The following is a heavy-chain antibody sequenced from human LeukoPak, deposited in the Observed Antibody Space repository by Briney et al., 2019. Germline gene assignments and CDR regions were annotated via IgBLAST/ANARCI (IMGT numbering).Heavy chain of an antibody. CDR1: GFIFNNYG. Sequence: GGSLRLSCAASGFIFNNYGMSWVRQAPGKGLEWASAISGGGGSTYYADSVKGRFTISRDNSRNTLYLQMNSLRAEDTAVYYCAKEIIVVESAAKNYYYYYYMDVWGKGTTVTISS. D-gene: IGHD2-2*01. J-gene: IGHJ6*03. CDR2: ISGGGGST. V-gene: IGHV3-23*01. CDR3: AKEIIVVESAAKNYYYYYYMDV.